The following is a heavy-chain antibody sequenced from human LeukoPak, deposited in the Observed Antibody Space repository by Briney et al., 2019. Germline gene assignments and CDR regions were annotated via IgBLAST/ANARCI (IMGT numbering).Heavy chain of an antibody. CDR2: INAGIGNT. V-gene: IGHV1-3*01. Sequence: ASVKVSCKASGYTFTSYAMHWVRQAPGQRLEWMGWINAGIGNTKYSQKFQGRVTITRDTSASTAYMELSSLRSEDTAVYYCASFRGITLGAFDIWGQGTMVTVSS. J-gene: IGHJ3*02. D-gene: IGHD3-10*01. CDR1: GYTFTSYA. CDR3: ASFRGITLGAFDI.